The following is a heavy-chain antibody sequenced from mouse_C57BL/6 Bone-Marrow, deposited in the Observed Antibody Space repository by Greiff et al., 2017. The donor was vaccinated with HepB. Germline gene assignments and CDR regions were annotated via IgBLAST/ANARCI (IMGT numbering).Heavy chain of an antibody. J-gene: IGHJ4*01. CDR3: ARNGEGYAMDY. V-gene: IGHV1-80*01. CDR2: IYPGDGDT. Sequence: VQLQQSGAELVKPGASVKISCKASGYAFSSYWMNWVKQRPGKGLEWIGQIYPGDGDTNYNGKFKGKATLTADKSSSTAYMQLSSLTSEDSAVYFCARNGEGYAMDYWGQGTSVTVSS. CDR1: GYAFSSYW.